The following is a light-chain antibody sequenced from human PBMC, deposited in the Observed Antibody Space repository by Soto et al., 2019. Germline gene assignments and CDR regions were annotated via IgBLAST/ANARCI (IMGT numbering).Light chain of an antibody. V-gene: IGKV3D-20*02. J-gene: IGKJ5*01. Sequence: EIVLTQSPGTLSLSPGERATLSCRASQSVSSNYLAWYQQKLGQAPRLLIYGASSRATGIPDRFSGSGSGTGFTLTISRLEPEDFAVYYCQQRSNWPPITFGQGTRLEI. CDR3: QQRSNWPPIT. CDR2: GAS. CDR1: QSVSSNY.